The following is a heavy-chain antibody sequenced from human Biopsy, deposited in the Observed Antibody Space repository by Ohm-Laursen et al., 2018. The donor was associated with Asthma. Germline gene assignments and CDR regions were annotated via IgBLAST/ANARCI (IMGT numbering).Heavy chain of an antibody. D-gene: IGHD3-22*01. J-gene: IGHJ4*02. V-gene: IGHV3-7*01. CDR1: GFTFGNFW. Sequence: SLRLSCAASGFTFGNFWMSWGRQTPGKGLEWVATITGDGSQKFYVDSVTGRFTISRDNSKNSLYLQMNSLRAEDTAVYLCARLAYYDRSGTHYFDHWGQGNLVTVSS. CDR2: ITGDGSQK. CDR3: ARLAYYDRSGTHYFDH.